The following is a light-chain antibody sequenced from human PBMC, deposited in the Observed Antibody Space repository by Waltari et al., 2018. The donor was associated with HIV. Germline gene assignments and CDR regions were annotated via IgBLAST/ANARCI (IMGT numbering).Light chain of an antibody. CDR3: QSFDRSLRGSV. Sequence: QSVLTQPPSVSGAPGQRVTISCPGSSSNIGAGHAVPWSQQLPGIAPKLLIYGSVNRPSGVPDRFSGSKSGTSASLAITGLQPEDEADYFCQSFDRSLRGSVFGGGTKLTVL. CDR1: SSNIGAGHA. CDR2: GSV. J-gene: IGLJ3*02. V-gene: IGLV1-40*01.